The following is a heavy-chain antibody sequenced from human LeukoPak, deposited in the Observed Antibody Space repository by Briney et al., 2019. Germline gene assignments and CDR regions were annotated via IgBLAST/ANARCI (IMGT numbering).Heavy chain of an antibody. J-gene: IGHJ5*02. CDR2: IYSIGST. CDR3: ARDPIVGGIGNWFDP. Sequence: SETLSLTCTVSGGSIRSYYWSWIRQPAGKGLDWLRLIYSIGSTNYNPSLKSRVTMSVDTSKNQFSLKLSSVTAADTAVYYCARDPIVGGIGNWFDPWGQGTLVTVSS. D-gene: IGHD1-26*01. CDR1: GGSIRSYY. V-gene: IGHV4-4*07.